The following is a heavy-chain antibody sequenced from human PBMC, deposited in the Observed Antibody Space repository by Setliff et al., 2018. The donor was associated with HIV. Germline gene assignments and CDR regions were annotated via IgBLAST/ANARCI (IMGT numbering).Heavy chain of an antibody. J-gene: IGHJ3*02. V-gene: IGHV4-39*01. CDR2: IYYSGST. CDR3: ARPLMTTVVSVCAFDI. Sequence: PSETLSLTCTVSGGSISSSSYYWGWIRQPPGKGLEWIGSIYYSGSTYYNPSLKSRVTISVDTSKNQFSLKLSSVIAADTAVYYCARPLMTTVVSVCAFDIWGQGTMVTVSS. D-gene: IGHD4-17*01. CDR1: GGSISSSSYY.